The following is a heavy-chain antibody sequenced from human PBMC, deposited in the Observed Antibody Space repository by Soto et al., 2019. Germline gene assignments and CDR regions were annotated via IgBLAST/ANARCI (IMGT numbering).Heavy chain of an antibody. CDR1: GFTFSSYD. J-gene: IGHJ4*02. V-gene: IGHV3-13*01. D-gene: IGHD3-3*01. CDR2: IGTAGDT. CDR3: ARGGRGYYGGRFDY. Sequence: EVQLVESGGGLVQPGGSLRLSCAASGFTFSSYDMHWVRQATGKGLEWVSAIGTAGDTYYPGSVKGRFTISRENAKNSLYLQMNGLRAGDTAVYYCARGGRGYYGGRFDYWGQGTLVTVSS.